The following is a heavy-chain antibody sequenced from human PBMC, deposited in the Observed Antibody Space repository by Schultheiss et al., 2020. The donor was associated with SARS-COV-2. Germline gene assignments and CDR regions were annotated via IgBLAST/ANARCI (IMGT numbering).Heavy chain of an antibody. V-gene: IGHV4-59*08. CDR2: IYYSGST. J-gene: IGHJ3*02. CDR3: AVVNDYSNYLVAFDI. D-gene: IGHD4-11*01. Sequence: SETLSLTCTVSGGSISSYYWSWIRQPPGKGLEWIGYIYYSGSTNYNPSLKSRVTISVDTSKNQFSLKLSSVTAADTAVYYCAVVNDYSNYLVAFDIWGQGTMVTVSS. CDR1: GGSISSYY.